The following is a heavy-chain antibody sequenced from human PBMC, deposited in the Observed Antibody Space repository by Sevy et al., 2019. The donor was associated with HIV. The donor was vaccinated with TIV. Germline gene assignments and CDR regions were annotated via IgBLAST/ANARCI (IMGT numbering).Heavy chain of an antibody. CDR1: GFTFSSYG. V-gene: IGHV3-30*18. D-gene: IGHD3-3*02. J-gene: IGHJ4*02. CDR2: ISYDGSNK. CDR3: AKDRPDNDIFGVVGSAEY. Sequence: GGSLRLSCAASGFTFSSYGMHWVRQAPGKGLEWVAVISYDGSNKYYADSVKGRFTISRDNSKNTLYLQMNSLRAEDTAVYYCAKDRPDNDIFGVVGSAEYWGQGTLVTVSS.